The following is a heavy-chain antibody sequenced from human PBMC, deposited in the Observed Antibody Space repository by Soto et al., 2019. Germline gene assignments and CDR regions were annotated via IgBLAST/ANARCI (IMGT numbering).Heavy chain of an antibody. V-gene: IGHV4-59*01. CDR2: IYYSGST. CDR3: ARDRGYSYGIDY. CDR1: GGSISSYY. Sequence: SDTLSLTCPVSGGSISSYYWSWIRQPPGKGLEWIGYIYYSGSTNYNPSLKSRVTISVDTSKNQFSLKLSSVTAADTAVYYCARDRGYSYGIDYWGQGTLVTVSS. J-gene: IGHJ4*02. D-gene: IGHD5-18*01.